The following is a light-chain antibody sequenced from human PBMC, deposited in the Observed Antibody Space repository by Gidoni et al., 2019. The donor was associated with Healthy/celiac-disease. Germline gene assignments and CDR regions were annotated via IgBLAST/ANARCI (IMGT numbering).Light chain of an antibody. CDR1: QSVSSY. V-gene: IGKV3-11*01. Sequence: EIVVTQSPATLSLSPGERATLSCRASQSVSSYLAWYQQKPGQAPRLLIYDASNRAPGIPARFSGGGSGTDFTLTISSLEPEDFAVYYCQQRSNWPPITFGQGTRLEIK. J-gene: IGKJ5*01. CDR3: QQRSNWPPIT. CDR2: DAS.